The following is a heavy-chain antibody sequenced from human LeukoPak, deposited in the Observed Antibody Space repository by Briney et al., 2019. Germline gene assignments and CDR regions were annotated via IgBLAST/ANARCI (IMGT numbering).Heavy chain of an antibody. CDR1: GFTFSSYA. CDR2: ISSTGGST. CDR3: MKWFGEFDFDY. J-gene: IGHJ4*02. D-gene: IGHD3-10*01. Sequence: GGSLRLSCSASGFTFSSYAMHWVRQAPGKGLEYVSAISSTGGSTYYADSVKGRFTISRDNSKNTLYLQMSSLRAEDTAVYYCMKWFGEFDFDYWGQGTLVTVSS. V-gene: IGHV3-64D*06.